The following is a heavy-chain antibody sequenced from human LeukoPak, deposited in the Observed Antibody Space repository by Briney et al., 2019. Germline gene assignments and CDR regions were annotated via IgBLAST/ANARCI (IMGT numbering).Heavy chain of an antibody. V-gene: IGHV4-61*01. CDR2: IYYSGST. J-gene: IGHJ6*02. D-gene: IGHD2-15*01. CDR1: GGSVSSGSYY. CDR3: ASGYCSGGSCYNYYYYGMDV. Sequence: SETLSLTCTVSGGSVSSGSYYWSWIRQPPGKGLEWIGYIYYSGSTNYNPSLKSRVTISVDTSKNQFSLKLSSVTAADTAVYYCASGYCSGGSCYNYYYYGMDVWGQGTTVTVSS.